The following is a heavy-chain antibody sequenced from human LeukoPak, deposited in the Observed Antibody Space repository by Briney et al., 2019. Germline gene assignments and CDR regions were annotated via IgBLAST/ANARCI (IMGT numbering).Heavy chain of an antibody. CDR2: ISGSGGST. CDR1: GFTFSSYA. V-gene: IGHV3-23*01. J-gene: IGHJ6*03. Sequence: GGSLRLSCAASGFTFSSYAMSWVRQAPGEGLEWVSAISGSGGSTYYADSVKGRFTISRDNSKNTLYLQMNSLRAEDTAVYYCAKATVTTLLLDYYYYYMDVWGKGTTVTVSS. D-gene: IGHD4-17*01. CDR3: AKATVTTLLLDYYYYYMDV.